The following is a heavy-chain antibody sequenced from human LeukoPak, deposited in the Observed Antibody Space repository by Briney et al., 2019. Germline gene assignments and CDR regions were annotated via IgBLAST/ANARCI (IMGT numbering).Heavy chain of an antibody. CDR3: AKYAPPTTVVTRFFDS. V-gene: IGHV3-23*01. J-gene: IGHJ4*02. CDR1: GFTFSSYA. D-gene: IGHD4-23*01. Sequence: GGSLRLSCAASGFTFSSYAMNWVRQAPGKGLEWVSALSDSGTNTYYADSVKGRFTISRDNSKNTLNLQMNSLRAEDTAVYYCAKYAPPTTVVTRFFDSWGQGTLVTVSS. CDR2: LSDSGTNT.